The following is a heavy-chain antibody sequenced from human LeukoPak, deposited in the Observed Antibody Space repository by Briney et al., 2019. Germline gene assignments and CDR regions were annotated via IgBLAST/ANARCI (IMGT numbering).Heavy chain of an antibody. J-gene: IGHJ4*02. V-gene: IGHV4-39*07. CDR2: SDYRGST. D-gene: IGHD3-10*01. Sequence: SETLSLTCTVSGGSINSIDYYWGWIRQPPGKGLEWIGSSDYRGSTYYSASLRSRVTISVDTSRNQFSLKLSSVTAADTAVYYCARGLWFGDENPPYFDYWGQGILVTVSS. CDR1: GGSINSIDYY. CDR3: ARGLWFGDENPPYFDY.